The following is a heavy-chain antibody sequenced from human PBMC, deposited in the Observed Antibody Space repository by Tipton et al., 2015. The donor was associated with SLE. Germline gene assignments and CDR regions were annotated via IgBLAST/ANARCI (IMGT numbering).Heavy chain of an antibody. J-gene: IGHJ4*02. CDR1: RFTFKNYA. CDR2: IGWNSGSI. D-gene: IGHD5-18*01. V-gene: IGHV3-9*01. CDR3: ARDRGGLVDTGMIEY. Sequence: SLRLSCAASRFTFKNYAMHWVRQVPGKGLEWVSGIGWNSGSIAYADSVKGRFTISRDNAKDSLYLQMNSLRVEDTALYYCARDRGGLVDTGMIEYWGQGTLVTVSS.